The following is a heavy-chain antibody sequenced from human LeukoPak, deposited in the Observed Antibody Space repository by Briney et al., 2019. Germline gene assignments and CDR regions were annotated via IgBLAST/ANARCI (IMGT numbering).Heavy chain of an antibody. Sequence: SETLSLTCAVYGGSFSGYYWSWIRQPPGKGLEWIGEINHSGSTNYNPSLKSRVTISVDTSKNQFSLKLSSVTAADTAVYYCARVTFTVVTPNAFDIWGQGTMVTVSS. D-gene: IGHD4-23*01. CDR1: GGSFSGYY. J-gene: IGHJ3*02. CDR3: ARVTFTVVTPNAFDI. CDR2: INHSGST. V-gene: IGHV4-34*01.